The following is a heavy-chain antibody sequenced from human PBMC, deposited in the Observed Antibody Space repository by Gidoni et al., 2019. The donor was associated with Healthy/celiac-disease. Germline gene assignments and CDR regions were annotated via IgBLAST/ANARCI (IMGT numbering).Heavy chain of an antibody. CDR2: ISSSSSTI. CDR1: GFTFSSYS. V-gene: IGHV3-48*01. J-gene: IGHJ4*02. Sequence: EVQLVESGGGLVQPGGSLRLSCAASGFTFSSYSMNWVRQAPGKGLEWVSYISSSSSTIYYADSVKGRFTISRDNAKNSLYLQMNSLRAEDTAVYYCARDSGPGYYDSSALDYWGQGTLVTVSS. CDR3: ARDSGPGYYDSSALDY. D-gene: IGHD3-22*01.